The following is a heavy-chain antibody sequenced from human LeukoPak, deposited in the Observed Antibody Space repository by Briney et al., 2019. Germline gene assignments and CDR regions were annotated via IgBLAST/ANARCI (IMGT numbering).Heavy chain of an antibody. CDR3: ARDGIVGSPLFRFDY. J-gene: IGHJ4*02. CDR2: ISSSSSYT. D-gene: IGHD1-26*01. CDR1: GFTFSDYY. V-gene: IGHV3-11*06. Sequence: PGGSLRLSCAASGFTFSDYYMSWIRQAPGKGLEWVSYISSSSSYTNYADSVKGRFTISRDNSKNTLYLQMNSLRAEDTAVYYCARDGIVGSPLFRFDYWGQGTLVTVSS.